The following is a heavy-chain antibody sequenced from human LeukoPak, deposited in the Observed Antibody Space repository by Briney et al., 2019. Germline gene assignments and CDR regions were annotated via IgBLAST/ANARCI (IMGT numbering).Heavy chain of an antibody. CDR3: ARSVPYGTTWYGRSDC. J-gene: IGHJ4*02. V-gene: IGHV3-30-3*01. CDR1: GFTFSDYV. CDR2: IASDGGEK. D-gene: IGHD6-13*01. Sequence: PGGSLRLSCAASGFTFSDYVMHWVRQAPGKGLEWVALIASDGGEKYYADSVKGRFTISRDNAMNSLYLQMDSLRVEDTAIYYCARSVPYGTTWYGRSDCWGQGTQVTVSS.